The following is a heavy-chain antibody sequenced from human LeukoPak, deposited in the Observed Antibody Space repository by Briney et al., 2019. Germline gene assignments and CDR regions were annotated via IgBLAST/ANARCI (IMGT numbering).Heavy chain of an antibody. CDR3: ARVGQADIVVVPAAPHVYYYGMDV. CDR2: IYYSGST. V-gene: IGHV4-59*08. J-gene: IGHJ6*02. Sequence: SETLSLTCTVSGGSISSYCWSWIRQPPGKGLEWIGYIYYSGSTNYNPSLKSRVTISVDTSKNQFSLKLSSVTAADTAVYYCARVGQADIVVVPAAPHVYYYGMDVWGQGTTVTVSS. D-gene: IGHD2-2*01. CDR1: GGSISSYC.